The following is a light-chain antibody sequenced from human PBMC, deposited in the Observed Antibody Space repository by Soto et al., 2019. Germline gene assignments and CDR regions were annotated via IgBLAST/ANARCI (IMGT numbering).Light chain of an antibody. V-gene: IGLV1-44*01. CDR1: SSNIGSNP. Sequence: QSVLTQPPSASGTPGQRVIISCSGSSSNIGSNPVNWYQHLPGAAPKLLIYSNNQRPSGVPDRFSGSKSGTSASLAISGLQYEDEADYYCATWDDSLKGVFGGGTQLTVL. CDR2: SNN. J-gene: IGLJ2*01. CDR3: ATWDDSLKGV.